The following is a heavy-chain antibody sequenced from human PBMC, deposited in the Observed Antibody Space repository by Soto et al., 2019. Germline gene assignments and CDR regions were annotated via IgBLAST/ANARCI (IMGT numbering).Heavy chain of an antibody. D-gene: IGHD6-25*01. Sequence: SETLSLTCTVSGGSISSGGYYWSWIRQHPGKGLEWIGYIYYSGSTYHNPSLKSRVTISVDTSKNQFSLKLSSVTAADTAVYYCAREYSSASYYYYGMDVWGQGTTVT. V-gene: IGHV4-31*03. CDR3: AREYSSASYYYYGMDV. CDR2: IYYSGST. J-gene: IGHJ6*02. CDR1: GGSISSGGYY.